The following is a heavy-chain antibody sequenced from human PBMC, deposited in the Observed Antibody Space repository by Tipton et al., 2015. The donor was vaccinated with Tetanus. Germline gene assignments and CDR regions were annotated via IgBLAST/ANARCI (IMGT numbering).Heavy chain of an antibody. CDR1: GFTFDDYA. CDR3: AKDNGPVVPAAMRYGMDV. Sequence: SLRLSCAASGFTFDDYAMHWVRQAPGKGLEWVSSISWNGGSIGYADSVKGRFTISRDDAKNSLYLQMNSLRAEDTALYYCAKDNGPVVPAAMRYGMDVWGQGTTVTVSS. D-gene: IGHD2-2*01. J-gene: IGHJ6*02. V-gene: IGHV3-9*01. CDR2: ISWNGGSI.